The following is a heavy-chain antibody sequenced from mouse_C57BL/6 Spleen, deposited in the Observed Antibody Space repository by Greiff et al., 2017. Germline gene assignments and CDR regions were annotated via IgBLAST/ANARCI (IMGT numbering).Heavy chain of an antibody. V-gene: IGHV3-6*01. D-gene: IGHD1-1*02. CDR3: TRDLGSPFAY. CDR2: ISYDGSN. Sequence: EVKLQESGPGLVKPSQSLSLTCSVTGYSITSGYYWNWIRQFPGNKLEWMGYISYDGSNNYNPSLKNRISITRDTSKNQFFLKLNSVTTEDTATYYCTRDLGSPFAYWGQGTLVTVSA. CDR1: GYSITSGYY. J-gene: IGHJ3*01.